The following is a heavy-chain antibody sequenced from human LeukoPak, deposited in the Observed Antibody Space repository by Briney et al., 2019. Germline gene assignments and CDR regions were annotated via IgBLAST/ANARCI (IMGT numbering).Heavy chain of an antibody. D-gene: IGHD3-9*01. Sequence: GGSLRLSCAASGFTFNIYWMTWVRQAPGKGLEWVSAISGSGGTTFYADSVKGRFPISRDNAKNSLYLQMNSLRAEDTAVYYCAREPPRYYDILTGSYPFGYFDYWGQGTTVTVSS. V-gene: IGHV3-23*01. J-gene: IGHJ4*02. CDR3: AREPPRYYDILTGSYPFGYFDY. CDR1: GFTFNIYW. CDR2: ISGSGGTT.